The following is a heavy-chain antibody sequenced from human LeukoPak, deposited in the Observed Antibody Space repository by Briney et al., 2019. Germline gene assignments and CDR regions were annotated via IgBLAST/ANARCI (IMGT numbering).Heavy chain of an antibody. Sequence: ASVKVSCKASGYTFTSYGISWVRQAPGQGLEWMGWINPNSGGTNYAQKFQGRVTMTRDTSISTAYMELSRLRSDDTAVYYCARDGYYGDYINYYYYGMDVWGQGTTVTVSS. CDR1: GYTFTSYG. V-gene: IGHV1-2*02. J-gene: IGHJ6*02. D-gene: IGHD4-17*01. CDR2: INPNSGGT. CDR3: ARDGYYGDYINYYYYGMDV.